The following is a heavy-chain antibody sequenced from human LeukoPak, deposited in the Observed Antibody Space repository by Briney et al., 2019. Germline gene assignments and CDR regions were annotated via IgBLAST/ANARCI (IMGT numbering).Heavy chain of an antibody. CDR1: GYTFTGYY. Sequence: ASVKVSCKASGYTFTGYYMHWVRQAPGQGLEWVGLVNPNNGDTKYAQKFRGRVTMTRDTSVSTAYMELSRLRSDDTAVYYCARDSRVTNGDYWGQGTPGHRLL. V-gene: IGHV1-2*02. J-gene: IGHJ4*02. D-gene: IGHD3-10*01. CDR3: ARDSRVTNGDY. CDR2: VNPNNGDT.